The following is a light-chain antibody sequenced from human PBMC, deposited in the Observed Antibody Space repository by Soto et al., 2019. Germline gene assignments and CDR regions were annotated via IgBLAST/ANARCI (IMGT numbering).Light chain of an antibody. CDR3: QQYGTLPRT. J-gene: IGKJ1*01. CDR2: DAS. Sequence: EIVLTQSPGTLSVSPGERATLSCRASQSVTSSYLSWYQQKPGQAPRLLIYDASSRAAGIPDRFSGSGSGTDFTLTISRLEVEDFAVYYCQQYGTLPRTFGQGTKVAIK. CDR1: QSVTSSY. V-gene: IGKV3-20*01.